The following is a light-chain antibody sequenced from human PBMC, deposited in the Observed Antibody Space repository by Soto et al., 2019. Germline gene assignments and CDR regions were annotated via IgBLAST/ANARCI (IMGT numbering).Light chain of an antibody. CDR1: QDISNY. CDR3: QQYDNLPLT. CDR2: AAS. V-gene: IGKV1-33*01. Sequence: DIQMTQSPSSLSASVGDRVTITCQASQDISNYLNWYQQKPGKDPKLLIYAASNLETGVPSRFSGSGSGTDFTFTISRLQPEDIATYYCQQYDNLPLTFGGGNKLEIK. J-gene: IGKJ4*01.